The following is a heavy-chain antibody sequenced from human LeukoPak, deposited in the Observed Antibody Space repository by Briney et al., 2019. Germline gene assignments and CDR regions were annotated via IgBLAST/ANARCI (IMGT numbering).Heavy chain of an antibody. D-gene: IGHD6-19*01. V-gene: IGHV3-9*03. CDR1: GFTFDDYA. Sequence: GGSLRLXCAASGFTFDDYAMHWVRQAPGKGLEWVSGISWNSGSIGYADSVKGRFTISRDNAKNSLYLQMNSLRAEDMALYYCAKTSSVLGDAFDIWGQGTMVTVSS. J-gene: IGHJ3*02. CDR2: ISWNSGSI. CDR3: AKTSSVLGDAFDI.